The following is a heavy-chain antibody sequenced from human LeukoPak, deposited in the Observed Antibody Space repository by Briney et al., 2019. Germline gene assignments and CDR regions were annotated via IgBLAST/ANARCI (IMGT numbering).Heavy chain of an antibody. J-gene: IGHJ4*02. V-gene: IGHV3-7*01. CDR3: TRGKYSSGD. CDR2: IKQDGSEK. D-gene: IGHD3-22*01. Sequence: GGSLRLSCAASGFTFSNYWMNWVRQAPVKGLEWVASIKQDGSEKYYVDSVKGRFTISRDNAKNSLYLQMNSLRAEDTAVYYCTRGKYSSGDWGQGTLVTVSP. CDR1: GFTFSNYW.